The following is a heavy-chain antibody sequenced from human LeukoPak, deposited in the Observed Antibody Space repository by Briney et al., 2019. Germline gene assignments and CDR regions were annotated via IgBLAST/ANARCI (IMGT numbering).Heavy chain of an antibody. CDR1: GGSISSYY. J-gene: IGHJ3*02. CDR2: IYPSGST. V-gene: IGHV4-4*07. D-gene: IGHD2-21*02. CDR3: ARGDSSAFDI. Sequence: SETLSLTCTVSGGSISSYYWSWLRQPAGKGLEWIGRIYPSGSTNYNPSLKTRVTISVDTSKNQFSLTLISVPAAHAPVFFFARGDSSAFDIWGQGTMVTVSS.